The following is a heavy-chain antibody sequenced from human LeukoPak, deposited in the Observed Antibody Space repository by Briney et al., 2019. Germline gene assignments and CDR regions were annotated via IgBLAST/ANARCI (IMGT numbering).Heavy chain of an antibody. V-gene: IGHV3-53*01. CDR1: GFTVSSNY. D-gene: IGHD5-18*01. CDR2: IYSGGST. CDR3: ARGLLGGYSYGKDYYGMDV. J-gene: IGHJ6*02. Sequence: PGGSLRLSCVASGFTVSSNYMSWVRQAPGKGLEWVSVIYSGGSTYYADSVKGRFTISRDNSKNTLYLQMNSLRAEDTAVYYCARGLLGGYSYGKDYYGMDVWGQGTTVTVSS.